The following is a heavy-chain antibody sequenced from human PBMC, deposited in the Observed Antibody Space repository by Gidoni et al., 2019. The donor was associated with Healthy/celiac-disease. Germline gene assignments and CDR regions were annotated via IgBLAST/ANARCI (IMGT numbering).Heavy chain of an antibody. CDR2: IYYSGST. CDR1: GGSISSSSYY. CDR3: ARRPQLYYDFWSGYLDY. J-gene: IGHJ4*02. D-gene: IGHD3-3*01. V-gene: IGHV4-39*01. Sequence: QLQLQESGPGLVKPSETLSLTCTVSGGSISSSSYYWGWIRQPPGKGLEWIGSIYYSGSTYYNPSLKSRVTISVDTSKNQFSLKLSSVTAADTAVYYCARRPQLYYDFWSGYLDYWGQGTLVTVSS.